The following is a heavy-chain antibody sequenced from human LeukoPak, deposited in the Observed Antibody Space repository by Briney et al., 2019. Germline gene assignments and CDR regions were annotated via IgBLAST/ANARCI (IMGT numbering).Heavy chain of an antibody. CDR1: GFTFSTYA. CDR2: IRYDGSNK. J-gene: IGHJ4*02. CDR3: ARGGDY. V-gene: IGHV3-30*02. Sequence: GGSLRLSCAASGFTFSTYALHWVRQAPGKGLEWVAFIRYDGSNKYYADSVKGRFTISRDNSKNTLYLQMNSLRAEDTAVYYCARGGDYWGQGTLVTVSS.